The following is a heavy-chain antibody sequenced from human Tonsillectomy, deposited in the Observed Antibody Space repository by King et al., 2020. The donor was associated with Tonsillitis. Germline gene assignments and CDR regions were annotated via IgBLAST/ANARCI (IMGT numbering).Heavy chain of an antibody. CDR1: GFTFDDYA. D-gene: IGHD5-12*01. CDR2: ISWNSGSI. CDR3: AKDPNSGYDFPSAFDY. V-gene: IGHV3-9*01. Sequence: VQLVESGGGLVQPGRSLRLSCAASGFTFDDYAMHWVRQAPGKGLEWVSGISWNSGSIGYADSVKGRFTISRDNAKNSLYLQMNSLRAEDTALYYCAKDPNSGYDFPSAFDYWGQGTLVTVSS. J-gene: IGHJ4*02.